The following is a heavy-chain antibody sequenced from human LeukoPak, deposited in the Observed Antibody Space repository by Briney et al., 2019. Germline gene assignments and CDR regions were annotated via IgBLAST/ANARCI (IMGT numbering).Heavy chain of an antibody. Sequence: SETLSLTCTVSGGSISSSSYYLGWIRQPPGKGLEWIGSIYYSGSTYYNPSLKSRVTISVDTSKNQFSLKLSSVTAADTAVYYCASRGYSYGHENDYWGQGTLVTVSS. J-gene: IGHJ4*02. V-gene: IGHV4-39*01. CDR1: GGSISSSSYY. D-gene: IGHD5-18*01. CDR2: IYYSGST. CDR3: ASRGYSYGHENDY.